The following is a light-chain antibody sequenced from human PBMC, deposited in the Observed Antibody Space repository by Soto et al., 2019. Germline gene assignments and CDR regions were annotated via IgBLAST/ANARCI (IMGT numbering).Light chain of an antibody. J-gene: IGKJ5*01. CDR1: QDVKKY. CDR2: DVS. Sequence: DIQMTQSPSSLSASVGDRVTITCQASQDVKKYLNWYQQKPGKAPNLLIYDVSILSTGVPSRFSGSGSRTDFTLTISTLQPEDIATYYCQQYDTLVSFGQGTRLEIK. V-gene: IGKV1-33*01. CDR3: QQYDTLVS.